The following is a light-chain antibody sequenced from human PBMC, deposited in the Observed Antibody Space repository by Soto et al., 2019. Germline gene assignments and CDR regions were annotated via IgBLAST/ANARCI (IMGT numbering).Light chain of an antibody. J-gene: IGLJ3*02. CDR1: SSDVGGYNY. CDR2: EVS. V-gene: IGLV2-14*01. Sequence: QSALTQPASVSGSPGQSITISCTGTSSDVGGYNYVSWYQQYPGTAPKLMIYEVSNRPSGVSNRFSGSKSGNTASLTISGLQAEDEADYYCSSYVVSYSWVFGGGTKLTVL. CDR3: SSYVVSYSWV.